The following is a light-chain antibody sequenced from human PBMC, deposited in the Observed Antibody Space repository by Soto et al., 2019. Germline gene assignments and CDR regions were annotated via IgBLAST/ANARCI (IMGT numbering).Light chain of an antibody. CDR1: SRDVGGVNY. J-gene: IGLJ2*01. CDR3: SSYTSSSTVV. Sequence: QSALTQPASVSGSPGQSITISCTGTSRDVGGVNYVSWYQQHPGKAPKLMIYDVSNRPSGVSNRFSGSKSGNTASLTISGFQAEDEADYYCSSYTSSSTVVFGGGTKLTVL. V-gene: IGLV2-14*01. CDR2: DVS.